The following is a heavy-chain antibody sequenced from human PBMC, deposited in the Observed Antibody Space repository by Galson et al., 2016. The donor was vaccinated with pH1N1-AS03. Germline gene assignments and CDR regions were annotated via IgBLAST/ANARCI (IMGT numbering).Heavy chain of an antibody. CDR2: VYYTGLP. V-gene: IGHV4-59*12. Sequence: ETLSLTCTVSGGSITAYYWSWLRQAPGKGLEWIGYVYYTGLPNYDPSLKSRVTISVDTSKTQFSLNLRSVTAADTAVYFCARIDFWNGGPTHWGRGMLVTVSS. D-gene: IGHD3-3*01. CDR3: ARIDFWNGGPTH. J-gene: IGHJ4*02. CDR1: GGSITAYY.